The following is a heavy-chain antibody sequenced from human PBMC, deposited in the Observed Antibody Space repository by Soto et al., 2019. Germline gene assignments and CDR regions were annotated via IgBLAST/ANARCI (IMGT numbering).Heavy chain of an antibody. CDR2: IYSSGNT. D-gene: IGHD3-3*01. Sequence: PSETLSLTCTVSGGSISSSSYYWTWIRQPAGKGLEWIGRIYSSGNTKYNPSLQSRVTMSLDTSNNQFSLRLTSVTAADTAVYYCARGQRFSDWFDPWGQGTLVTVSS. CDR3: ARGQRFSDWFDP. J-gene: IGHJ5*02. V-gene: IGHV4-61*02. CDR1: GGSISSSSYY.